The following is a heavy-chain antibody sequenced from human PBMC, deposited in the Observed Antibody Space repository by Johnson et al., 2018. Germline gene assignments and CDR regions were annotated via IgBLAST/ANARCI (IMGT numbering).Heavy chain of an antibody. V-gene: IGHV1-8*01. CDR2: MNPNSGNT. CDR3: AKEVSYSYGWGGDHYYLDV. J-gene: IGHJ6*03. CDR1: GYTFSSYD. D-gene: IGHD5-18*01. Sequence: QVQLVESGAEVTKPGASVKVSCKASGYTFSSYDIKWVRQAAGQGLEWMGWMNPNSGNTGYGAKFKGRVTMTWNTSPTTGYMELRSLRSEDTALYYCAKEVSYSYGWGGDHYYLDVWDQGTTVTVSS.